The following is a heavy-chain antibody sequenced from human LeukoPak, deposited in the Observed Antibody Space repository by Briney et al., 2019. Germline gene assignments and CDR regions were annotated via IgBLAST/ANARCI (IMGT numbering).Heavy chain of an antibody. CDR1: GYTFTSYY. D-gene: IGHD3-3*01. J-gene: IGHJ4*02. V-gene: IGHV1-46*01. CDR2: INPSGGST. Sequence: GASVKVSCKASGYTFTSYYMHWVRQAPGQGLEWMGIINPSGGSTSYAQKFQGRVTMTRDTSTSTVYMELSSLSSEDKAVYYCARTQYDVGRVYYPTGVDYWGQGTLVTVSS. CDR3: ARTQYDVGRVYYPTGVDY.